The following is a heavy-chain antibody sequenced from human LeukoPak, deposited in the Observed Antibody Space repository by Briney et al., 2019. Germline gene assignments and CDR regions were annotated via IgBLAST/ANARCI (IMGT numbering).Heavy chain of an antibody. CDR2: IYYSGST. Sequence: SDTLSLTCTVSGGSISSYYWSWIRQPPGKGLEGIGYIYYSGSTNYNPSLKSRVTISVDTSKNQFSLKLSSVTAADTAVYYCARTRSSSWYYFDYWGQGTLVTVSS. V-gene: IGHV4-59*08. CDR3: ARTRSSSWYYFDY. CDR1: GGSISSYY. D-gene: IGHD6-13*01. J-gene: IGHJ4*02.